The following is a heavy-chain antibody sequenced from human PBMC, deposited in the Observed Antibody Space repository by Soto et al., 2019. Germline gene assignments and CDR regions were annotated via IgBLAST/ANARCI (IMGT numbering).Heavy chain of an antibody. CDR1: GGSISSYY. CDR3: ARAPYSSSWHTDGSYYYGMDV. D-gene: IGHD6-13*01. Sequence: PSDALALTCTVSGGSISSYYLSGSRQPPGKGVEWMGYIYDRGSTNYNPSLKSRVTISVDTCKNQCALKLSSVHGADTAVYYCARAPYSSSWHTDGSYYYGMDVRGQGTTVPVSS. CDR2: IYDRGST. V-gene: IGHV4-59*01. J-gene: IGHJ6*01.